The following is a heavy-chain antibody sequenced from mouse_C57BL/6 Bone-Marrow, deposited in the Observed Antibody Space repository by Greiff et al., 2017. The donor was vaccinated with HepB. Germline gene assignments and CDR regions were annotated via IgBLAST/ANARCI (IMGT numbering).Heavy chain of an antibody. CDR2: IHPNSGST. D-gene: IGHD1-1*01. Sequence: QVQLQQPGAELVKPGASAKLSCKASGYTFTSYWMHWVKQRPGQGLEWIGMIHPNSGSTNYNEKFKSKATLTVDKSSSTAYMQLSSLTSEDSAVYYCARDDGSKGNWYFDVWGTGTTVTVSS. J-gene: IGHJ1*03. CDR3: ARDDGSKGNWYFDV. CDR1: GYTFTSYW. V-gene: IGHV1-64*01.